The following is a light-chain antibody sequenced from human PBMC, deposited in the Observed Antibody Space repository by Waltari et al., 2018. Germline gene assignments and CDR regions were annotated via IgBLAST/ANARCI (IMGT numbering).Light chain of an antibody. V-gene: IGLV1-44*01. CDR3: AAWDDSVSTVL. J-gene: IGLJ3*02. Sequence: QSVLTQSPSASGTPGQRVTIPCSGRSSTIGSNTVHWYQKIPGKAPKLPFYRNNERPSGVPDRFSGSKSGTSASLAISGLQSEDEGDYYCAAWDDSVSTVLFGGGTKLTVL. CDR2: RNN. CDR1: SSTIGSNT.